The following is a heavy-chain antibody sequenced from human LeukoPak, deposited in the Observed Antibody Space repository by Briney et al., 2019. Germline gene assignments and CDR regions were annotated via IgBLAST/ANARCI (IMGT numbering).Heavy chain of an antibody. CDR1: GFTFSSYA. CDR3: AKGGYPGYCSSTSCYGDYYYYGMDV. V-gene: IGHV3-23*01. D-gene: IGHD2-2*01. Sequence: GGSLRLSCAASGFTFSSYAMSWVRQAPGKGLEWVSAISGSGGSTYYADSVKGRFTISRDNSKNALYLQMNSLRAEDTAVYYCAKGGYPGYCSSTSCYGDYYYYGMDVWGQGTTVTVSS. J-gene: IGHJ6*02. CDR2: ISGSGGST.